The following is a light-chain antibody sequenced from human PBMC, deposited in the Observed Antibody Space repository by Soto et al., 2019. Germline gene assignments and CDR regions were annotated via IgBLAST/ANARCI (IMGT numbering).Light chain of an antibody. CDR2: MAS. V-gene: IGKV1-5*03. J-gene: IGKJ2*01. Sequence: DVQMTQSPSTLSASIGDTVTITCRASQTIVTWLAWYQQKPGRPPKLLIYMASILESGVPSRFSGRGSGTEFTITITGLQPDDLGTYYCQQYNSYPKTFGEGTKLDI. CDR1: QTIVTW. CDR3: QQYNSYPKT.